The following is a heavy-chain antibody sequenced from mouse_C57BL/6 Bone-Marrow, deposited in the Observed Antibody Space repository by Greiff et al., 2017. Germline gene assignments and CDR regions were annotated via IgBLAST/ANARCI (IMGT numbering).Heavy chain of an antibody. D-gene: IGHD2-3*01. V-gene: IGHV1-64*01. CDR1: GSTFTSYW. Sequence: QVQLQQPWAELVKPGASVKLSCQASGSTFTSYWMHWVKQRPGQGLEWIGMIHPNSGSTNYNEKFKSKATLTVDKSSSTAYMQLSSLTSEDSAVYYCARDGYSWYFDVWGTGTTVTVSS. J-gene: IGHJ1*03. CDR2: IHPNSGST. CDR3: ARDGYSWYFDV.